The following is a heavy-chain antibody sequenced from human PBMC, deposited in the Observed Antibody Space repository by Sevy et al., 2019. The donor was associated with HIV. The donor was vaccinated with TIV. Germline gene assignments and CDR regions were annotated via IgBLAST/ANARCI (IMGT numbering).Heavy chain of an antibody. CDR1: GDSVSSNSAA. V-gene: IGHV6-1*01. CDR3: ARDKGWELTYDYYMGV. Sequence: KQSQTLSLTCAISGDSVSSNSAAWNWIRQSPSRGLEWLGRTYYRSKWSNDYAVTVKSRITINSDTSKNQFSLQLNSVTPEDTAVYYCARDKGWELTYDYYMGVWGQGTTVTVS. D-gene: IGHD1-26*01. CDR2: TYYRSKWSN. J-gene: IGHJ6*03.